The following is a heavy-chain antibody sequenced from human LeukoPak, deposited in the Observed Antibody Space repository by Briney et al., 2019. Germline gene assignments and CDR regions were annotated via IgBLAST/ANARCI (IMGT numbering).Heavy chain of an antibody. CDR1: GFTFSNYA. J-gene: IGHJ4*02. CDR3: AARRGAAAGTDYFDY. D-gene: IGHD6-13*01. V-gene: IGHV3-30-3*01. CDR2: ISYDGSRK. Sequence: GTSLRLSCAASGFTFSNYAMHWVRQAPGKGLDCVALISYDGSRKHYTDSVKGRFTISRDNAKNSLYLQMNNLRVEDMALYYCAARRGAAAGTDYFDYWGQGTLVTVSS.